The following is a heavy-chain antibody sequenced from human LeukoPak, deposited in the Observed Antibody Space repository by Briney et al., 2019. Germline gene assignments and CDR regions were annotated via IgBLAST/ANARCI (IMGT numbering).Heavy chain of an antibody. V-gene: IGHV3-64*04. J-gene: IGHJ3*02. Sequence: PGGSLRLSCSASGFTFSYYVMHWVRQAPGKGLEYVSGISPNGGSTYYADSVKGRFTISRDNAKNTLYLQMNSLRAEDTAVYYCARIAWDAFDIWGQGTMVTVSS. CDR1: GFTFSYYV. CDR3: ARIAWDAFDI. CDR2: ISPNGGST. D-gene: IGHD2-15*01.